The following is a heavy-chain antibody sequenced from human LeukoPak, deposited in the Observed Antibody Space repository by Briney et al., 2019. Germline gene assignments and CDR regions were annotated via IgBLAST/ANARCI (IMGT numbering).Heavy chain of an antibody. Sequence: PSETLSLTCTVSGVPISSSFWSWIRQPPGKGLEWIGHIYYSGSTNYNPSLKSRVTISVDTSKNQFSLKLSSVTAADTAVYSCARRGANSGSYSHFDLWGRGTLVTVSA. CDR3: ARRGANSGSYSHFDL. CDR1: GVPISSSF. CDR2: IYYSGST. D-gene: IGHD1-26*01. V-gene: IGHV4-59*01. J-gene: IGHJ2*01.